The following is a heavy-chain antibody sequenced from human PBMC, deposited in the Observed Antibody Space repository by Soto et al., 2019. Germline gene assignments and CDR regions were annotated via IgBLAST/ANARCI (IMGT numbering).Heavy chain of an antibody. CDR3: AGYYDSSGYYYFDY. V-gene: IGHV3-48*03. J-gene: IGHJ4*02. CDR2: ISSSGSTI. Sequence: GGSLRLSCAASGFTFSSYEMNWVRQAPGKGLEWVSYISSSGSTIYYADSVKGRFTISRDNAKNSLYLQMNSLRAEDTAVYYCAGYYDSSGYYYFDYWGQGTLVTVSS. D-gene: IGHD3-22*01. CDR1: GFTFSSYE.